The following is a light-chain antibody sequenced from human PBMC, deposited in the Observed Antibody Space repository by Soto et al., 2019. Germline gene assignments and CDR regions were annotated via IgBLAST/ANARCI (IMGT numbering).Light chain of an antibody. CDR3: QQYGSSPRT. CDR1: RSVSSK. CDR2: GAS. Sequence: EIVVTQSPATLSVSPGERATLSCRASRSVSSKLAWYQQKPGQAPRLLIYGASSRATGIPDRFSGSGSGTDFTLTISRLEPEDFAVYYCQQYGSSPRTFGQGTKVDIK. J-gene: IGKJ1*01. V-gene: IGKV3-20*01.